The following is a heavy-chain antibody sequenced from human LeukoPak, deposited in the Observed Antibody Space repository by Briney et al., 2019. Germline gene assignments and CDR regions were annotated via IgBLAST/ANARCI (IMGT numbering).Heavy chain of an antibody. CDR1: GGSISSYY. Sequence: SETLSLTCTVSGGSISSYYWGWIRQPPGKGLEWIGSIYYSGSTYYNPSLKSRVTISVDTSKNQFSLKLSSVTAADTAVYYCARQQTNYYMDVWGKGTTVTISS. CDR2: IYYSGST. J-gene: IGHJ6*03. V-gene: IGHV4-39*01. CDR3: ARQQTNYYMDV.